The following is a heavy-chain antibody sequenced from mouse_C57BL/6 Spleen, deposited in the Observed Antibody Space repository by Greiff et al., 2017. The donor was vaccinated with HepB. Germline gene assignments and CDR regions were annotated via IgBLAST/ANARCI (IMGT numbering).Heavy chain of an antibody. CDR3: APYYYGSSYGYFDV. Sequence: QVQLKQPGAELVKPGASVKMSCKASGYTFTSYWITWVKQRPGQGLEWIGDIYPGSGSTNYNEKFKSKATLTVDTSSSTAYMQLSSLTSEDSAVYYCAPYYYGSSYGYFDVWGTGTTVTVSS. CDR1: GYTFTSYW. J-gene: IGHJ1*03. V-gene: IGHV1-55*01. D-gene: IGHD1-1*01. CDR2: IYPGSGST.